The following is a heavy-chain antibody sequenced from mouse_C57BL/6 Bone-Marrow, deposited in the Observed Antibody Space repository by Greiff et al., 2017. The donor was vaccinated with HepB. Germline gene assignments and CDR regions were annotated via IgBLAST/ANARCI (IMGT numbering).Heavy chain of an antibody. V-gene: IGHV5-17*01. D-gene: IGHD2-4*01. CDR3: ARTEIYYDYDVGY. CDR1: GFTFSDYG. Sequence: DVMLVESGGGLVKPGGSLKLSCAASGFTFSDYGMHWVRQAPEKGLEWVAYISSGSSTIYYADTVKGRFTISRDNAKNTLFLQLTSLRSEDTAMYYCARTEIYYDYDVGYWGQGTTLTVSS. CDR2: ISSGSSTI. J-gene: IGHJ2*01.